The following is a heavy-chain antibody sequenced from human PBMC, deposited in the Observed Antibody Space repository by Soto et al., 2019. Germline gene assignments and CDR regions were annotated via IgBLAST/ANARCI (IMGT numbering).Heavy chain of an antibody. D-gene: IGHD2-8*01. CDR2: IIPIFGTA. Sequence: SVKVSCKASGGTFSSYAISWVRQAPGQGLEWMGGIIPIFGTADYAQKFQGRVTITADESTSTAYMELSSLRSEDTAVYYCACTVSDYYYYGMDVWGQGTTVTVS. J-gene: IGHJ6*02. CDR1: GGTFSSYA. V-gene: IGHV1-69*13. CDR3: ACTVSDYYYYGMDV.